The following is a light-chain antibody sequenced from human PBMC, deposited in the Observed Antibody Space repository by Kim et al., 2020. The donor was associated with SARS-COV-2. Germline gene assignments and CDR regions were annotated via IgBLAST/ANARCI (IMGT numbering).Light chain of an antibody. Sequence: EIVLTQSPGTLSLSPGERATLSCRASQSVSSNYLAWYQQKPGQAPRLLIYGASSRATDIPDRFSGSGSGTDFTLTISRLEPEDFAVYSCQQYGSSPLTFGGGTKVDIK. CDR3: QQYGSSPLT. V-gene: IGKV3-20*01. CDR2: GAS. J-gene: IGKJ4*01. CDR1: QSVSSNY.